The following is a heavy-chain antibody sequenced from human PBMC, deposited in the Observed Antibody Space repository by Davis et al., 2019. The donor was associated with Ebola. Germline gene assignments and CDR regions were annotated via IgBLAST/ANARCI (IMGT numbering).Heavy chain of an antibody. CDR1: GASISSSSYS. D-gene: IGHD1-7*01. V-gene: IGHV4-39*07. J-gene: IGHJ4*02. Sequence: MPSEPLSPPCTLPGASISSSSYSWGWIRRPPGKGLEWIGSIYHSGSTTYNPSLKSRVTISVDKSKNQFSVKLSSVTAADTAVYYCARDSPITGTILWGQGTLVTVSS. CDR3: ARDSPITGTIL. CDR2: IYHSGST.